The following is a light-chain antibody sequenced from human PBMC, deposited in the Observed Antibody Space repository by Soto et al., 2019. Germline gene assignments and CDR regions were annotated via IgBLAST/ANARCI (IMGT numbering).Light chain of an antibody. V-gene: IGKV3-20*01. Sequence: EIVLPQPPGPLSSSPWERATLSCSASQSVSSNYLDWYHQKAGQAPRLLMYGASSRATGILDRFSGSGSGTEFTLTISSLQPEDFATYYCQKYDSAPRTFGQGTKVDI. CDR3: QKYDSAPRT. CDR1: QSVSSNY. J-gene: IGKJ1*01. CDR2: GAS.